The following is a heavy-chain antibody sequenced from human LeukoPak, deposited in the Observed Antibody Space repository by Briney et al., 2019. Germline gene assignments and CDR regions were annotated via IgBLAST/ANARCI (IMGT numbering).Heavy chain of an antibody. CDR2: IPYDGSNK. CDR1: GFTFSSYG. D-gene: IGHD2-2*02. Sequence: GGSLRLSCAASGFTFSSYGMPWLRQAPGKGLEWVAVIPYDGSNKYYTDSVKGRFTISRDNSKNTLYLQMNSLRAEDTAVYYCAKNRVPTAITPDSWGQGTLVTVSS. CDR3: AKNRVPTAITPDS. J-gene: IGHJ5*01. V-gene: IGHV3-30*18.